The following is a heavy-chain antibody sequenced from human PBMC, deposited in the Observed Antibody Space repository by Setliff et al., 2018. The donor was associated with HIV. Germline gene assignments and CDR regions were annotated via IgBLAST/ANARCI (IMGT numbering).Heavy chain of an antibody. CDR2: MNTDGSST. J-gene: IGHJ4*02. CDR3: TKDYHVAATDY. D-gene: IGHD6-13*01. Sequence: GGSLRLSCAASGFTFSSYWMHWVRQAPGKGLVWVFGMNTDGSSTRYADAVKGRFTISKDNSQTALYLQMNRLTDEDTAIYYCTKDYHVAATDYWGQGTLVTVSS. CDR1: GFTFSSYW. V-gene: IGHV3-74*01.